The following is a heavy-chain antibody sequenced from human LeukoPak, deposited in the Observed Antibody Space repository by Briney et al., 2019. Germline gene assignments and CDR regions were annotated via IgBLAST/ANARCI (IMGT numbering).Heavy chain of an antibody. CDR2: IRYDGSNK. J-gene: IGHJ3*02. CDR3: ARIPPIVVVPAAMQAFDI. D-gene: IGHD2-2*01. V-gene: IGHV3-30*02. CDR1: GFTFSSYG. Sequence: PGGSLRLSCAASGFTFSSYGMHWVRQAPGKGLEWVAFIRYDGSNKYYADSVKGRFTISRDNSKNTLYLQMNSLRAEDTAVYYCARIPPIVVVPAAMQAFDIWGQGTMVTVSS.